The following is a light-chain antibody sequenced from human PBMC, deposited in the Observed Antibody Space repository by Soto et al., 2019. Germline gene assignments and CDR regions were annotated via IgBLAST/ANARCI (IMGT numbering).Light chain of an antibody. CDR2: KAS. V-gene: IGKV1-5*03. CDR1: QSISNW. Sequence: DIQMTQSPSSLSASVGDRVTITCRASQSISNWLAWYQQKPGKAPKLLIYKASTLQSGVPSRFSGSGSGTDFTFTISSLQPEDIATYYCQQFEDFPRAIIFGQGTRLEIK. CDR3: QQFEDFPRAII. J-gene: IGKJ5*01.